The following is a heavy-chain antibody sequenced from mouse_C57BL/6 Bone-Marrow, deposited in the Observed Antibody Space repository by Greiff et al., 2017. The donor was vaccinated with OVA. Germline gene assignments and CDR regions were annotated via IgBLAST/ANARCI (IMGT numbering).Heavy chain of an antibody. Sequence: EVQLQQSGTVLARPGASVKMSCKTSGYTFTSYWMHWVKQRPGQGLEWIGAIYPGNSDTSYNQKFKGKAKLTAVTSASTAYMELSSLTNEDSAVYYCSITTVVAATDSSYYAMDYWGQGTSVTVSS. CDR3: SITTVVAATDSSYYAMDY. CDR1: GYTFTSYW. V-gene: IGHV1-5*01. J-gene: IGHJ4*01. CDR2: IYPGNSDT. D-gene: IGHD1-1*01.